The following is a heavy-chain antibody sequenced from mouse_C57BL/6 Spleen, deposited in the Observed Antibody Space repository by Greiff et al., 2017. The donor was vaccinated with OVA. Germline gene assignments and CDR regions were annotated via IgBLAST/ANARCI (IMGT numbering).Heavy chain of an antibody. D-gene: IGHD1-1*01. Sequence: VQRVESGAELVMPGASVKLSCKASGYTFTSYWMHWVKQRPGQGLEWIGEIDPSDSYTNYNQKFKGKSTLTVDKSSSTAYMQLSSLTSEDSAVYYCAITTVVAPFAYWGQGTLVTVSA. CDR1: GYTFTSYW. CDR2: IDPSDSYT. CDR3: AITTVVAPFAY. V-gene: IGHV1-69*01. J-gene: IGHJ3*01.